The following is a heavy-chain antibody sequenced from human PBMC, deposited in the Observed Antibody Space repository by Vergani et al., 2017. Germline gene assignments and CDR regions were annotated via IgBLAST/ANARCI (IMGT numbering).Heavy chain of an antibody. CDR2: ISSGSTYT. CDR3: ARDGEKVGYRRHNYLDF. D-gene: IGHD6-25*01. CDR1: GFTVSSNY. J-gene: IGHJ4*02. V-gene: IGHV3-21*06. Sequence: EVQLVETGGGLIQPGGSLRLSCAASGFTVSSNYMNWVRQAPGKGLEWVSSISSGSTYTFYADSVKDRFTISRDNAKSTLYLHMSSLRAEDTAIYYCARDGEKVGYRRHNYLDFWGQGTLVTVSS.